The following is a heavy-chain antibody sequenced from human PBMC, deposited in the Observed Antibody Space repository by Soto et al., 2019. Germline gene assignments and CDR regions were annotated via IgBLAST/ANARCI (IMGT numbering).Heavy chain of an antibody. CDR1: GGTFSSYA. D-gene: IGHD6-6*01. Sequence: QVQLVQSGAEVKKPGSSVKVSCKASGGTFSSYAISWVRQAPGQGLEWMGGSIPIFGTANYAQKFQGRVTITAEESTSTANMQLTSLRSEDTAVYYCARDPPIEYSSRQDEYWGQGTLVTVSS. J-gene: IGHJ4*02. V-gene: IGHV1-69*12. CDR3: ARDPPIEYSSRQDEY. CDR2: SIPIFGTA.